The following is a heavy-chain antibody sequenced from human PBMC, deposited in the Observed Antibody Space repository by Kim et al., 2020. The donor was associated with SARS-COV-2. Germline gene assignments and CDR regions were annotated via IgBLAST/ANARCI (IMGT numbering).Heavy chain of an antibody. CDR2: IDWDDDK. CDR1: GFSLSTSGMC. CDR3: ARIRLYCSGGSCYYYYCMDV. Sequence: SGPTLVNPTQTLTLTCTFSGFSLSTSGMCVSWIRQPPGKALEWLARIDWDDDKYYSTSLKTRLTISKDTSKNQVVLTMTNMDPVDTATYYCARIRLYCSGGSCYYYYCMDVWGQGTTVSVYS. D-gene: IGHD2-15*01. V-gene: IGHV2-70*11. J-gene: IGHJ6*01.